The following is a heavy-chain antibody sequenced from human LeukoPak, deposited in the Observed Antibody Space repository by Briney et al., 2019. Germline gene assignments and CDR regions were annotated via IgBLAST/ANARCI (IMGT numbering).Heavy chain of an antibody. D-gene: IGHD5-24*01. CDR2: IYSGGRT. V-gene: IGHV3-53*01. Sequence: GGSLRLSCAASGFTASSNYMMWVRPAPGKGLEWVSVIYSGGRTYYADSVKGRFTISRDNPQKTLSLQMNSLCPADTPVYFCAKGGLQVDWGLGTLVTVSS. CDR1: GFTASSNY. J-gene: IGHJ4*02. CDR3: AKGGLQVD.